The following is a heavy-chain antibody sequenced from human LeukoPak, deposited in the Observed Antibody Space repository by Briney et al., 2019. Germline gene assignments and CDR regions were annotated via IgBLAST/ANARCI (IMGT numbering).Heavy chain of an antibody. D-gene: IGHD5-12*01. Sequence: GGSLRLSCAASGYTFSSYSMNWVRQAPGKGLEWVSFISSSSSYIYYADSVKGRFTISRDNAKNSLYLQMNSLRAEDTAVYYCARAQYSGYETLDYWGQGTLVTVSS. J-gene: IGHJ4*02. V-gene: IGHV3-21*01. CDR3: ARAQYSGYETLDY. CDR1: GYTFSSYS. CDR2: ISSSSSYI.